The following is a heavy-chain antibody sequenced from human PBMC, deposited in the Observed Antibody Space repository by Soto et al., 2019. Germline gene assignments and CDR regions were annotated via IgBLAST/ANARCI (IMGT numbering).Heavy chain of an antibody. V-gene: IGHV6-1*01. D-gene: IGHD3-16*01. Sequence: HTLTLTCAISGHSVSGNSAAWNSIRQSPSTGLEWLGRKYYRSKWYNDYAVSVKSRITVTPDTSKNQFSLHLNSVTPEDTAVDYCAREFPYYESSDSYFDYWGQGALVTVSS. CDR3: AREFPYYESSDSYFDY. J-gene: IGHJ4*02. CDR1: GHSVSGNSAA. CDR2: KYYRSKWYN.